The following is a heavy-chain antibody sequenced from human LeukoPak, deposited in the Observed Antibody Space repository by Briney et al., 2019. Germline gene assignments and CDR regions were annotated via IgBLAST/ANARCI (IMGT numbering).Heavy chain of an antibody. CDR2: ISTYNGDT. V-gene: IGHV1-18*01. J-gene: IGHJ4*02. CDR1: GYTFTNYG. Sequence: AASVKVSFKASGYTFTNYGISWVRQAPGQGLEWMGWISTYNGDTKYAQNLQGRVTMTRDKSTSTAYMELRTLRSDVTAVYYCARARVAVAGFDYWGQGTLVTVSS. D-gene: IGHD6-19*01. CDR3: ARARVAVAGFDY.